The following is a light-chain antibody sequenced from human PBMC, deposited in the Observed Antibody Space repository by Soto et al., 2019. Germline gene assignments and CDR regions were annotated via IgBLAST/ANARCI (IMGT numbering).Light chain of an antibody. CDR3: QKYNSAPLT. J-gene: IGKJ4*01. Sequence: DIQITQSPSSLAAYVRYRATTTCRASQGISNYLAWYQQKPGKVPKLLIYAASTLQSGVPSRFSGSGSGTDFTLTISSLQPEDVATYYCQKYNSAPLTFGGGTKVDIK. CDR2: AAS. V-gene: IGKV1-27*01. CDR1: QGISNY.